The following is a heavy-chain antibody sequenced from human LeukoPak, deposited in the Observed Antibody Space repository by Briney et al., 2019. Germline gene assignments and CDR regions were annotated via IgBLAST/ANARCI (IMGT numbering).Heavy chain of an antibody. Sequence: GGSLRLSCAASGFTFSSYAMSWVRQAPGKGLEWVSSISGSGGSTYLADSVKGRFTISRDNSKNTLYLQMNSLKTEDTAVYYCTTVALDYGDYVATNFDYWGQGTLVTVSS. CDR2: ISGSGGST. CDR3: TTVALDYGDYVATNFDY. D-gene: IGHD4-17*01. CDR1: GFTFSSYA. V-gene: IGHV3-23*01. J-gene: IGHJ4*02.